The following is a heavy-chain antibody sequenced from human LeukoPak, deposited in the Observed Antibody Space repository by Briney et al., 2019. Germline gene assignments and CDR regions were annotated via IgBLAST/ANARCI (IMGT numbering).Heavy chain of an antibody. CDR1: GFTFSSYA. V-gene: IGHV3-23*01. CDR3: AEHPSLPRGPGY. J-gene: IGHJ4*02. Sequence: PGGSLRLSCATSGFTFSSYAMSWVRQAPGKGLEWVSVISSSNGDTHYADSVKGRFTISRDNSKNTLYLQMNNLRAEDTAVYYCAEHPSLPRGPGYWGQGTLVTVSS. CDR2: ISSSNGDT. D-gene: IGHD3-10*01.